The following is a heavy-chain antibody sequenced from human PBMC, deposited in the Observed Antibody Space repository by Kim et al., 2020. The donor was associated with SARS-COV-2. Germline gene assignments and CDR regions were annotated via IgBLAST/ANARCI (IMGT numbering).Heavy chain of an antibody. V-gene: IGHV3-13*01. J-gene: IGHJ6*02. D-gene: IGHD3-22*01. CDR2: IGTAGDT. CDR3: ARDYYDSSGYYYGMDV. Sequence: GGSLRLSCAASGFTFSSYDMHWVRQATGKGLEWVSAIGTAGDTYYPGSVKGRFTISRENAKNSLYLQMNSLRAGDTAVYYCARDYYDSSGYYYGMDVWGQGTTVTVSS. CDR1: GFTFSSYD.